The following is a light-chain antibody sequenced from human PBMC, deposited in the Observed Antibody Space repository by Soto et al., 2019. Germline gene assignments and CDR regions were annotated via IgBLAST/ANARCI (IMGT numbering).Light chain of an antibody. Sequence: DIQMTQSPSTLSASVGDRVTITCRASQSISSWLAWYQQKPGKAPKLLIYKASSLESGVPSRFSGSGSGTEFTLTISSLEPEDFAVYYCQQRNNWPPVTFGGGTKV. J-gene: IGKJ4*01. CDR3: QQRNNWPPVT. CDR2: KAS. V-gene: IGKV1-5*03. CDR1: QSISSW.